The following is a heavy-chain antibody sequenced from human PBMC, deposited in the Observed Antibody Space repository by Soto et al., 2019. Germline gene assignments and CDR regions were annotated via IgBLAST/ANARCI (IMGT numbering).Heavy chain of an antibody. J-gene: IGHJ3*02. CDR3: ARGSPGAFDI. Sequence: QVQLVESGGGVVQPGRSLRLSCAASGFTFSSYAMHWVRQAPGKGLEWVAVISYDGSNKYYADSVKGRFTISRDNSKNTLYLQMDSLRAEDTAVYYCARGSPGAFDIWGQGTMVTVSS. CDR2: ISYDGSNK. CDR1: GFTFSSYA. V-gene: IGHV3-30-3*01.